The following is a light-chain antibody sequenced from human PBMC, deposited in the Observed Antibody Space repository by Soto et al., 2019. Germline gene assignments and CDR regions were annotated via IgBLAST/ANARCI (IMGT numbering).Light chain of an antibody. Sequence: DIQMTQSPSTLSASVGDRVTVTCRASQIISTWLAWFQQKPGKAPKLLIYKASSLEIGVPSRFSGSGSGTEFTLTISSLQPDDFATYYCQQYNSDPFTFGQGTKLEI. CDR1: QIISTW. CDR3: QQYNSDPFT. V-gene: IGKV1-5*03. J-gene: IGKJ2*01. CDR2: KAS.